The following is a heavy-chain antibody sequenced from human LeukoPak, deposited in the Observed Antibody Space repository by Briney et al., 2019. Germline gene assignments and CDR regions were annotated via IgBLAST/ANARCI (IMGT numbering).Heavy chain of an antibody. Sequence: GGTLRLSCAASGFTFSSYGMSWVRQAPGKGLEWVSAISGSGGSTYYADSVKGRFTISRDNAKNSLYLQMNSLRAEDTAVYYCYGSGSYYNPPGAFDIWGQGTMVTVSS. V-gene: IGHV3-23*01. CDR1: GFTFSSYG. D-gene: IGHD3-10*01. CDR3: YGSGSYYNPPGAFDI. J-gene: IGHJ3*02. CDR2: ISGSGGST.